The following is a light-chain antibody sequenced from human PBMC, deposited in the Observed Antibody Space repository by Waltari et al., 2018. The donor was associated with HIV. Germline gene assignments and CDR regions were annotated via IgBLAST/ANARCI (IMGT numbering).Light chain of an antibody. Sequence: IQMTQSPSSLSASVGDRVTLTCRASQTISSYLNWYQQKLGKAPNLLIYAASRLQSGVPSRFSGSESGTDFTLNISSLQPEDFATYYCQQSYSTPYTFGQGTKLEIK. CDR3: QQSYSTPYT. J-gene: IGKJ2*01. V-gene: IGKV1-39*01. CDR1: QTISSY. CDR2: AAS.